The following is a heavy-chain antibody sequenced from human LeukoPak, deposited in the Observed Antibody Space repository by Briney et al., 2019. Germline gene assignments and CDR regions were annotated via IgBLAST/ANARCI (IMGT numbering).Heavy chain of an antibody. V-gene: IGHV4-39*01. D-gene: IGHD2-2*01. CDR3: AVGYCSSTSCSPVGY. CDR2: IYYSGST. J-gene: IGHJ4*02. Sequence: SETLSLTCTVSGGSISSYYWGWIRQPPGKGLEWIGSIYYSGSTYYNPSLKSRVTISVDTSKNQFSLKLSSVTAADTAVYYCAVGYCSSTSCSPVGYWGQGTLVTVSS. CDR1: GGSISSYY.